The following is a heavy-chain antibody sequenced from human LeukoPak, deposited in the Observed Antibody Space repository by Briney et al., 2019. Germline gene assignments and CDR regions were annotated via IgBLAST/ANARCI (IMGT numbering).Heavy chain of an antibody. CDR3: ARPFDAFDI. CDR1: GFTFDDYA. CDR2: ISWNSGSI. J-gene: IGHJ3*02. V-gene: IGHV3-9*01. Sequence: GGSLRLSCAASGFTFDDYAMHWVRQAPGKGLEWVSGISWNSGSIGYADSVKGRFTISRDSAKNSLYLQMNSLRAEDTAVYYCARPFDAFDIWGQGTMVTVSS.